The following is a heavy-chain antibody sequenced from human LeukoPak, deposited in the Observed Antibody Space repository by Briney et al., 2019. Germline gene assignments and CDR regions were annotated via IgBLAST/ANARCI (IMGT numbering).Heavy chain of an antibody. Sequence: SQTLSLTCTVSGGSISGDNYYWSWIRQPPGKGLEWIGYIYYSGSTNYNPSLKSRVTISVDTSKNQFSLKLSSVTAADTAVYYCARDRSSSSLGYWGQGTLVTVSS. CDR2: IYYSGST. CDR1: GGSISGDNYY. D-gene: IGHD6-13*01. J-gene: IGHJ4*02. CDR3: ARDRSSSSLGY. V-gene: IGHV4-61*01.